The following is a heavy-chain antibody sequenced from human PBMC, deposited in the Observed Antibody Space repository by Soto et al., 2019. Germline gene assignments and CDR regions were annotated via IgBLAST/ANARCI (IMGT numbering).Heavy chain of an antibody. CDR3: AKFSYHDSSGYYFYWFDP. V-gene: IGHV4-31*03. D-gene: IGHD3-22*01. CDR1: GGSISSGGYY. Sequence: SETLSLTCTVSGGSISSGGYYWSWIRQHPGKGLEWIGYIYYSGSTYYNPSLKSRVTISVDTSKNQFSLKLSSVTAADTAVYYCAKFSYHDSSGYYFYWFDPWGQGALVTVSS. J-gene: IGHJ5*02. CDR2: IYYSGST.